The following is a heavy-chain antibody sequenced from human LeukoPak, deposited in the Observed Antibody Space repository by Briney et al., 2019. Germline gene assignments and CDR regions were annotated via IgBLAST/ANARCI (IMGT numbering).Heavy chain of an antibody. CDR2: ISSTSITM. V-gene: IGHV3-48*01. D-gene: IGHD6-19*01. Sequence: GGSLRLSCAASGFTFNRNNMNWVRQAPGKGLEGVSYISSTSITMYYADSVKGRFTISRDNAKNSLYLQMNSLRADDTAVYYCARETILAVAGDFWGQGTLVTVSS. J-gene: IGHJ4*02. CDR1: GFTFNRNN. CDR3: ARETILAVAGDF.